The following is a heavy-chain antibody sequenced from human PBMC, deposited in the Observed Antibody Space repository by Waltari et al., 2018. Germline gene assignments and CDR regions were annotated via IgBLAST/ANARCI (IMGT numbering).Heavy chain of an antibody. D-gene: IGHD3-22*01. CDR3: ARARYYDSSGYYYGY. CDR1: GYTFTGSY. J-gene: IGHJ4*02. CDR2: INPNSGGT. Sequence: QVQLVQSGAEVKKPGASVKVSCKASGYTFTGSYMHWVRQAPGQGLEWMGRINPNSGGTNYAQKFQGRVTMTRDTSISTAYMELSRLRSDDTAVYYCARARYYDSSGYYYGYWGQGTLVTVSS. V-gene: IGHV1-2*06.